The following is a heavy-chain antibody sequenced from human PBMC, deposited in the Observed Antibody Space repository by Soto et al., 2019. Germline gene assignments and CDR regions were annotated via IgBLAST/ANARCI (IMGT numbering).Heavy chain of an antibody. CDR3: AASYGSGYRAFDY. CDR1: GDTFSFYT. D-gene: IGHD3-10*01. Sequence: SVKVSCKASGDTFSFYTINWVRQAPGLGLEWVGRINPIVSMSNYAQKFQGRVSMTADKSTSTAYMELRSLRSDDTAMYFCAASYGSGYRAFDYWGQGALVTVPQ. J-gene: IGHJ4*02. V-gene: IGHV1-69*02. CDR2: INPIVSMS.